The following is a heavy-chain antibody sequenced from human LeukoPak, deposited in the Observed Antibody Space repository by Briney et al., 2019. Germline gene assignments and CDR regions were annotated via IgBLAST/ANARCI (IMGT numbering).Heavy chain of an antibody. J-gene: IGHJ6*02. D-gene: IGHD6-19*01. CDR2: INHSGST. CDR1: GGSISSGGYY. V-gene: IGHV4-39*07. CDR3: ARGGYSSGWYLLYYYGMDV. Sequence: PSETLSLTCTVSGGSISSGGYYWSWIRQPPGKGLEWIGEINHSGSTNYNPSLKSRVTISVDTSKNQFSLKLSSVTAADTAVYYCARGGYSSGWYLLYYYGMDVWGQGTTVTVSS.